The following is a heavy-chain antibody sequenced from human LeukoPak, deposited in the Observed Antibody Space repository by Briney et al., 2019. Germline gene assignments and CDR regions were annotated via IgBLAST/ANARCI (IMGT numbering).Heavy chain of an antibody. CDR1: GFTFSSYS. V-gene: IGHV3-21*01. Sequence: GSLRLSCAASGFTFSSYSMNWVRQAPGKGLEWVSSISSSISYIYYADSVKGRFTISRDNAKNSLYLQMNSLRAEDTAVYYCARAVGGYSYGYYFDYWGQGTLVTVSS. J-gene: IGHJ4*02. D-gene: IGHD5-18*01. CDR3: ARAVGGYSYGYYFDY. CDR2: ISSSISYI.